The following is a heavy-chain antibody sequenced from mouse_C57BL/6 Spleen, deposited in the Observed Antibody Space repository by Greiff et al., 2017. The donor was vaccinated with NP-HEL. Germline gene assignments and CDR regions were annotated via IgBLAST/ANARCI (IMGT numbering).Heavy chain of an antibody. CDR1: GYTFTSYW. CDR2: INPSNGGT. D-gene: IGHD2-4*01. J-gene: IGHJ2*01. CDR3: ARLNYDYDDYIDY. V-gene: IGHV1-53*01. Sequence: QVQLQQPGTELVKPGASVKLSCKASGYTFTSYWMHWVKQRPGQGLEWIGNINPSNGGTNYNEKFKSKATLTVDKSSSTAYMQISSLTSEDSAVYYCARLNYDYDDYIDYWGQGTPLTVSS.